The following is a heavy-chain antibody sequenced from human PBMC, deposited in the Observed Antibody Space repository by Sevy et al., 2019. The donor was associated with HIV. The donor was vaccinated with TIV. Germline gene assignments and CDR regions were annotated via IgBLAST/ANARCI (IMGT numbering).Heavy chain of an antibody. J-gene: IGHJ6*02. CDR2: KKKDGSEK. V-gene: IGHV3-7*01. Sequence: GGSLRLSCAASGFSFSTYWMAWVRQAPGKGLEWVANKKKDGSEKDYVDTVKGRCTISRDNAKNSLYLKMSSLRAEDTAVYYCARERNYDVDVWGQGTTVTVSS. CDR1: GFSFSTYW. CDR3: ARERNYDVDV.